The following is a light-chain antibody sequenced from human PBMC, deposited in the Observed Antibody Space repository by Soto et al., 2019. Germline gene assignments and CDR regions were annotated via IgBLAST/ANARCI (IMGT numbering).Light chain of an antibody. CDR2: DVS. CDR1: SSDVGDYNY. CDR3: SSYTSSGTRV. J-gene: IGLJ1*01. Sequence: QSALTQPASVSGSPGQSITISCTGTSSDVGDYNYVSWYQQHPGKAPKLMIFDVSNRPSGVSNRFSGSTSGNTASLTISGLHAEDEADYYCSSYTSSGTRVFGTGTKLTVL. V-gene: IGLV2-14*01.